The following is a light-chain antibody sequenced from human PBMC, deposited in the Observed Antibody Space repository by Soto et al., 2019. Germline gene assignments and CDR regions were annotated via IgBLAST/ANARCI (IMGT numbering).Light chain of an antibody. V-gene: IGKV3-20*01. Sequence: EIVLTQSPGTLSLSPGERATLSCRASQSISSSYLAWYQQKPGQAPRLLIYGASSRATGIPDRFSGSGSGTDFTRTISRLEPEEFAVYYCHQYGTSPLTFGGGTKVEIK. CDR1: QSISSSY. CDR2: GAS. CDR3: HQYGTSPLT. J-gene: IGKJ4*01.